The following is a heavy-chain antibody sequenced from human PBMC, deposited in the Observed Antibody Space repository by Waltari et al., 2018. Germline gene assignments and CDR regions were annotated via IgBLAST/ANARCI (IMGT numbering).Heavy chain of an antibody. V-gene: IGHV4-39*07. CDR3: AKDGSIAARLSAFDI. CDR2: IYYSGST. D-gene: IGHD6-6*01. CDR1: GGSISSSSYY. Sequence: QLQLQESGPGLVKPSETLSLTCTVSGGSISSSSYYWGWIRQPPGKGLEWIGSIYYSGSTYYNPSLKSRVTISVDTSKNQFSLKLSSVTAEDTAVYYCAKDGSIAARLSAFDIWGQGTMVTVSS. J-gene: IGHJ3*02.